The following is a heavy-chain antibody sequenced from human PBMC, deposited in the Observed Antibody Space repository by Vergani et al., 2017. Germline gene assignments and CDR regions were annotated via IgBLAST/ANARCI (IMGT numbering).Heavy chain of an antibody. CDR2: ISYDGSNK. J-gene: IGHJ4*02. V-gene: IGHV3-30-3*01. CDR3: ARYSNNYYDSSGYYYVDY. CDR1: GFTFSSYA. D-gene: IGHD3-22*01. Sequence: VQLVESGGGLVKPGGSLRLSCAASGFTFSSYAMHWVRQAPGKGLEWVAVISYDGSNKYYADSVKGRFTISRDNSKNTLYLQMNSLRAEDTAVYYCARYSNNYYDSSGYYYVDYWGQGTLVTVSS.